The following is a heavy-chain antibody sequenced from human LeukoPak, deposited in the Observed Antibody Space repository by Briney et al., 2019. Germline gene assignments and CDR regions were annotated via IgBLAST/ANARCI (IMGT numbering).Heavy chain of an antibody. CDR3: ARVSIAVAGSNPYYFDY. CDR1: GFTFSSYW. V-gene: IGHV3-7*01. J-gene: IGHJ4*02. Sequence: GGSLRLSCAASGFTFSSYWMSWVRQAPGKGLEWVANIKQDGSEKYYVDSVKGRFTISRDNAKNSLYLQMNSLRAKDTAVYYCARVSIAVAGSNPYYFDYWGQGTLVTVSS. CDR2: IKQDGSEK. D-gene: IGHD6-19*01.